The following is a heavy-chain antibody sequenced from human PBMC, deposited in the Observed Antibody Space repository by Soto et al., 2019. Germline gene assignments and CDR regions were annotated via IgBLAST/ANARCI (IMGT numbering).Heavy chain of an antibody. J-gene: IGHJ4*02. CDR3: AKDRHYGSGTDSDSYLDY. Sequence: EVQLLESGGGLVQPGGSLRLSCGGSGFTFNSYAMTWVRQAPGKGLEWVSAISGSGGTTYYANSVKGRFTISRDQAKDTLDLKMNSVRAEDTAIYYCAKDRHYGSGTDSDSYLDYWGQGTLVTVSS. CDR2: ISGSGGTT. D-gene: IGHD3-10*01. V-gene: IGHV3-23*01. CDR1: GFTFNSYA.